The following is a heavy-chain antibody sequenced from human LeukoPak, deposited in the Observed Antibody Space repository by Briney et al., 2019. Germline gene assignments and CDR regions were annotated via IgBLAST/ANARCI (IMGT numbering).Heavy chain of an antibody. CDR1: GGSYSGYY. J-gene: IGHJ5*02. CDR2: INHSGST. D-gene: IGHD5-18*01. V-gene: IGHV4-34*01. Sequence: PETLSLTCAVYGGSYSGYYCSWIRQPPGKGLVWSGEINHSGSTNYNPPLKNRVTISVDTSKNQLSLQLSSVTAADTAVYYCARGGSTWIQLWRGFDPWGQGTLVTVSS. CDR3: ARGGSTWIQLWRGFDP.